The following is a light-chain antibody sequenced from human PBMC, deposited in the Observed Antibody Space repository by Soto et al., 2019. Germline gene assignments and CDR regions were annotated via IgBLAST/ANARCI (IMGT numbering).Light chain of an antibody. V-gene: IGKV3-20*01. Sequence: EIVLTQSPGTLSLSPGXKATLSCRASQSVRSNYLAWYQQKPGQAPRLLIYYAYRRTTGIPDRFSGSGSGTDFTLTISGLEPEDFAVYYCQQYGGSPRTFCQGTKVDIK. CDR3: QQYGGSPRT. J-gene: IGKJ1*01. CDR1: QSVRSNY. CDR2: YAY.